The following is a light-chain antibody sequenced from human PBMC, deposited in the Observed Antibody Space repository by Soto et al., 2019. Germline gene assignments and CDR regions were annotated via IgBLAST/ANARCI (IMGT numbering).Light chain of an antibody. J-gene: IGKJ1*01. CDR2: DAS. Sequence: DIQMTQYPSTRSASVGDRVTITCRASQSISSWLAWYQQKPGKAPKLLICDASSLESGVPSRFSGTGSGTEFTLTISSLQPDDFATYYCQQYNSYWTFGQGTKV. CDR1: QSISSW. V-gene: IGKV1-5*01. CDR3: QQYNSYWT.